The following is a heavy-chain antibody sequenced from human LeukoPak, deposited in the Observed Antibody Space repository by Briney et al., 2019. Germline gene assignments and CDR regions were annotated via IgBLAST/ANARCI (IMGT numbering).Heavy chain of an antibody. J-gene: IGHJ4*02. CDR2: ISGSGGKT. Sequence: QTGGSLRLSCAVSELVLENYVMSWVRQAPGKGLEWVSGISGSGGKTYYADSVKGRFTISRDNSKNTVFLQMNSLRVEDTAVYFCVSDLGYSVPKWGQGTLVTVSS. D-gene: IGHD5-18*01. CDR3: VSDLGYSVPK. V-gene: IGHV3-23*01. CDR1: ELVLENYV.